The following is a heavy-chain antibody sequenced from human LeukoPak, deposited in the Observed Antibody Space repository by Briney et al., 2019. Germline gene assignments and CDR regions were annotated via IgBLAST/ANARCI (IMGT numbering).Heavy chain of an antibody. V-gene: IGHV4-39*01. CDR3: ASITMVRGVI. Sequence: SETLSLTCTVSGGSISSSSYYWGWIRQPPGKGLEWIGSIYYSGSTYYNPSLKSRVTISVDTSKNQFSLKLSSVTAADTAVYYCASITMVRGVIWGQGTLVTVSS. J-gene: IGHJ4*02. CDR2: IYYSGST. CDR1: GGSISSSSYY. D-gene: IGHD3-10*01.